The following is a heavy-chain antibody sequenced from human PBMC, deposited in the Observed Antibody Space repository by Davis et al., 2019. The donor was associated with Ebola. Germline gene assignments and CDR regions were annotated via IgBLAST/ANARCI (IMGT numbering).Heavy chain of an antibody. CDR2: INAGNGNT. V-gene: IGHV1-3*01. J-gene: IGHJ4*02. Sequence: AASVKVSCKASGYTFTNYAMHWVRQAPGQGLEWMGWINAGNGNTKYSQKFQGRVTITRDTSASTAYMELSSLRSEDTAVYYCARAYIGGVIALFDYWGQGTLVTVSS. CDR1: GYTFTNYA. CDR3: ARAYIGGVIALFDY. D-gene: IGHD3-16*02.